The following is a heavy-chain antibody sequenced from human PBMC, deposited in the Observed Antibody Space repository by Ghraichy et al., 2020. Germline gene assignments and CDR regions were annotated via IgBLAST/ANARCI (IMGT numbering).Heavy chain of an antibody. J-gene: IGHJ4*02. V-gene: IGHV4-39*01. CDR1: GGSISSSSYY. CDR3: ARQVTSDAFDY. Sequence: SETLSLTCTVSGGSISSSSYYWGWIRQPPGKGLEWIGSIYYSGSTYYNPSLKSRVTISVDTSKNQFSLKLSSVTAADTAVYYCARQVTSDAFDYWGQGTLVTVSS. CDR2: IYYSGST. D-gene: IGHD4-23*01.